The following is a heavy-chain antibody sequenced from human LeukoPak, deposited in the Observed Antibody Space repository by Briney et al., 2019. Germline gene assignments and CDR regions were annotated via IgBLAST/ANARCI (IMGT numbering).Heavy chain of an antibody. CDR1: GFTFSSYA. CDR2: ISGSGGST. V-gene: IGHV3-23*01. Sequence: GGSLRLSCAASGFTFSSYAMSWVRQAPGKGLEWVSAISGSGGSTYYADSVKGRFTISRDNSKNTLYLQMNSLRAEDTAVYYCAKDVPRYCSGGSCYSTLYDYWGQGTLVTDSS. CDR3: AKDVPRYCSGGSCYSTLYDY. D-gene: IGHD2-15*01. J-gene: IGHJ4*02.